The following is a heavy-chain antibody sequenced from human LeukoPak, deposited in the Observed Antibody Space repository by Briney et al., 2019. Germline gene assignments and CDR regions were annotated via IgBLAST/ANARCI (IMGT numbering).Heavy chain of an antibody. J-gene: IGHJ4*02. CDR1: GYTFTGYY. D-gene: IGHD3-3*01. Sequence: ASVKLSCKASGYTFTGYYMYWVRQAPGQPLEWMGWINPSSRGTTLAQRFEGRVTMTRDTSISTAYMELSRLRSDVSAVYCCARGLDKYDYWSGYFLAYWGQGTLVTVSS. V-gene: IGHV1-2*02. CDR3: ARGLDKYDYWSGYFLAY. CDR2: INPSSRGT.